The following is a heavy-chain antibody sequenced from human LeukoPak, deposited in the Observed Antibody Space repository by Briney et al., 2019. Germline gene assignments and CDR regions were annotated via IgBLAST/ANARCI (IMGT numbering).Heavy chain of an antibody. Sequence: SETLSLTCTVSGGSISSSSYYWGWIRQPPGKGLEWIGSIYYSGSTYYNPSLKSRVTISVDTSKNQFSLKLSSVTAADTAVYYCARGRDSRYYYDSSGSRSTTYYFDYWGQGTLVTVSS. V-gene: IGHV4-39*07. CDR2: IYYSGST. CDR1: GGSISSSSYY. J-gene: IGHJ4*02. D-gene: IGHD3-22*01. CDR3: ARGRDSRYYYDSSGSRSTTYYFDY.